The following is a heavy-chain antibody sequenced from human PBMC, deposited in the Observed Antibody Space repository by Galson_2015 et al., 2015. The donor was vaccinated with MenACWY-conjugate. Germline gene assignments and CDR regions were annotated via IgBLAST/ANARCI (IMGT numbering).Heavy chain of an antibody. D-gene: IGHD6-13*01. J-gene: IGHJ4*02. CDR1: GYTFTSYY. CDR3: ARRPAAGSFLDY. CDR2: INPSGGST. Sequence: SVKVSCKASGYTFTSYYMHWVRQAPGQGLEWMGIINPSGGSTSYAQKFQGRVTMTRDTSTRTVYMKLSRLRSEDTAVYYCARRPAAGSFLDYWGQGTLVTVSS. V-gene: IGHV1-46*01.